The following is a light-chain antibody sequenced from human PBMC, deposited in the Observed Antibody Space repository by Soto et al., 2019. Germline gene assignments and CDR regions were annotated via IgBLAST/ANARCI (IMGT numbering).Light chain of an antibody. Sequence: EIVMTQSPATLSVSPGERATLSCRASQSVNNNLAWYQQKPGQPPRLLIYRASTRATGIPARFSGSGSGTEFTLTISSLQSEDFAIYYCQQYDKWPPLTFGGGTKVEIE. CDR1: QSVNNN. V-gene: IGKV3-15*01. J-gene: IGKJ4*01. CDR3: QQYDKWPPLT. CDR2: RAS.